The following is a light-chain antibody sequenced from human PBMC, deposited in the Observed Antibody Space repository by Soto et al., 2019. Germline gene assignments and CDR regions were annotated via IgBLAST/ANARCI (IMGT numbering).Light chain of an antibody. CDR2: DAS. Sequence: DIQMTQSPSTLSASVGDRLTITCRASQSISSWLAWYQQKPGKAPKLLIYDASSLESGVPSRFSGSGSGTEFTLTSSSLEPDDFAVYYCQQRNDWQVTFGQGTRLEIK. CDR1: QSISSW. J-gene: IGKJ5*01. CDR3: QQRNDWQVT. V-gene: IGKV1-5*01.